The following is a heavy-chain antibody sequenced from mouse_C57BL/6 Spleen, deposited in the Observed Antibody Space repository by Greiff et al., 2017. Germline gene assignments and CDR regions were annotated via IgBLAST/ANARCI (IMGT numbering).Heavy chain of an antibody. CDR1: GYTFTDYY. D-gene: IGHD1-1*01. J-gene: IGHJ1*03. Sequence: EVQLQQSGPELVKPGASVKLSCKASGYTFTDYYMNWVKQSPGKSLEWIGDINPNNGGTSYNQKFKGKATLTVDKSSSTAYMELRSLTSEDSAVYYCARRGVITTVVESWYFDVWGTGTTVTVSS. V-gene: IGHV1-26*01. CDR3: ARRGVITTVVESWYFDV. CDR2: INPNNGGT.